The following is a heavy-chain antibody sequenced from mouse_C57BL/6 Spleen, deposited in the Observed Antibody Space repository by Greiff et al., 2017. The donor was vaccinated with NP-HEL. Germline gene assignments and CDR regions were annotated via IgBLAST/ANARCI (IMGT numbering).Heavy chain of an antibody. CDR3: VRGYYDYEDWYFDV. V-gene: IGHV10-1*01. J-gene: IGHJ1*03. CDR2: IRSKSNNYAT. D-gene: IGHD2-4*01. Sequence: EVKVVESGGGLVQPKGSLKLSCAASGFSFNTYAMNWVRQAPGKGLEWVARIRSKSNNYATYYADSVKDRFTISRDDSESMLYLQMNNLKTEDTAMYYCVRGYYDYEDWYFDVWGTGTTVTVSS. CDR1: GFSFNTYA.